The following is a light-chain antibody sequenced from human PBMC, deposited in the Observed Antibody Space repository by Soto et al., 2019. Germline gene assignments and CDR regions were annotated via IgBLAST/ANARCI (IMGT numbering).Light chain of an antibody. Sequence: EIVLTQSPGTLSLSPGERATLSCRASQSVSSSYLAWNQQKPGQAPRLLIYGASSRATGTPDRFSGSGSGTDFTLTISRLEPEDFAVYYCQQYGSPPFTFGQGTRLEIK. CDR3: QQYGSPPFT. CDR1: QSVSSSY. CDR2: GAS. J-gene: IGKJ5*01. V-gene: IGKV3-20*01.